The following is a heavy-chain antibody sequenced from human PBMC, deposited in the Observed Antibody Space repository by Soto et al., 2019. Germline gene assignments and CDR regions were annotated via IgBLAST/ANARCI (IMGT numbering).Heavy chain of an antibody. CDR1: GFTFDDYA. CDR3: AKVGWRAYGDYVDALDY. J-gene: IGHJ4*02. D-gene: IGHD4-17*01. Sequence: EVQLGEAGGGLVQPGRSLRLSCAASGFTFDDYAIHWVRQAPGKGLEWVAGISWNSGSIGYADSVKGRFTISRDNAKNSLYLQMTSLRDEDTALYYCAKVGWRAYGDYVDALDYWGQGTLVTVSS. V-gene: IGHV3-9*01. CDR2: ISWNSGSI.